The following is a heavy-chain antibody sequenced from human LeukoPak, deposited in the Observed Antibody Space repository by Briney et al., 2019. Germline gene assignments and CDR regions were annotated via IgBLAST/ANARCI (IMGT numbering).Heavy chain of an antibody. Sequence: GGSLRLSCVASGVTFNTDNMNWVRQAPGKGREWVASITSSSSYIYYADSVKGRFTISRDNAKSPLYLQMNRLRDQDTAVYYCARDPYSGNYGDYYYYYMAVWGKGTTVTISS. CDR3: ARDPYSGNYGDYYYYYMAV. CDR2: ITSSSSYI. J-gene: IGHJ6*03. D-gene: IGHD1-26*01. V-gene: IGHV3-21*06. CDR1: GVTFNTDN.